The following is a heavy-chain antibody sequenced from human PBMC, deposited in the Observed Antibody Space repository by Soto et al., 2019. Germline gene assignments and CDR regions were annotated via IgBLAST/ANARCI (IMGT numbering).Heavy chain of an antibody. D-gene: IGHD3-22*01. CDR1: GYTFTGYY. Sequence: QVQLVQSGAEVKKPGASVKVSCKASGYTFTGYYMHWVRQAPGQGLEWMGWINPNSGGTNYAQKCQGWVTMXXDXSXSTAYMELSRLRSDDTAVYYCARVYYYSSGYYLFDYWGQGTLVTVSS. CDR2: INPNSGGT. V-gene: IGHV1-2*04. J-gene: IGHJ4*02. CDR3: ARVYYYSSGYYLFDY.